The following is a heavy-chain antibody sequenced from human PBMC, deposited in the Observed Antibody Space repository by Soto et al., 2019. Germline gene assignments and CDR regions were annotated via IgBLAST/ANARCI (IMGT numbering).Heavy chain of an antibody. CDR3: ARGPGGDSSGWYYFDY. D-gene: IGHD6-19*01. Sequence: GGSLRLSCAASGFIFSGHTMSWVRQAPGTGLEWVSSIDQTGAYTNYAESVKGRFTISRDNSRNTLYLQMNSLRAEDTAVYYCARGPGGDSSGWYYFDYWGQGTLVTVSS. J-gene: IGHJ4*02. CDR2: IDQTGAYT. CDR1: GFIFSGHT. V-gene: IGHV3-23*05.